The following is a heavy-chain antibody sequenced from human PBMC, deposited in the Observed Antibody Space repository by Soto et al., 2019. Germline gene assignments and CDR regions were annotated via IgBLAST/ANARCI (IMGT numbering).Heavy chain of an antibody. J-gene: IGHJ6*02. V-gene: IGHV3-23*01. Sequence: WGSLRLSCAASGFTFISYAMSWVRQAPGKGLEWVSAISGSGGSTYYADSVKGRFTISRDNSKNTLYLQMNSLRAEDTAVYYCASSEEQWLYAVLYYGMDVWGQGTTVTVSS. CDR2: ISGSGGST. CDR1: GFTFISYA. CDR3: ASSEEQWLYAVLYYGMDV. D-gene: IGHD6-19*01.